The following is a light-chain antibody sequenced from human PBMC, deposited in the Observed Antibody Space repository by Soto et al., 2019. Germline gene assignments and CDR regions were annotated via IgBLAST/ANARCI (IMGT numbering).Light chain of an antibody. V-gene: IGKV3-11*01. Sequence: EIVLTQSPSTLSLSPGERATLSRRASQSVSSYLAWYQQKPGQAPRLLIYDASSRATGIPARFSGSGSGTDFTLTISSLEPEDFAVYYCQQRSSWPTFGQGTRLEIK. CDR2: DAS. J-gene: IGKJ5*01. CDR3: QQRSSWPT. CDR1: QSVSSY.